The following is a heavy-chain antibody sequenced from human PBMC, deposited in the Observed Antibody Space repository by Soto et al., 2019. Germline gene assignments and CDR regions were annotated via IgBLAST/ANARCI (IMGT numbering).Heavy chain of an antibody. D-gene: IGHD3-22*01. CDR1: GGTFSSYA. V-gene: IGHV1-69*13. J-gene: IGHJ5*02. CDR2: IIPIFGTA. CDR3: ARDQAHYYDSSGSIGDWFDP. Sequence: SVKVSCKASGGTFSSYAISWVRQAPGQGLEWMGGIIPIFGTANYAQKFQGRVTITADESTSTAYMELSSLRSEDTAVYYCARDQAHYYDSSGSIGDWFDPWGQGTLVTVSS.